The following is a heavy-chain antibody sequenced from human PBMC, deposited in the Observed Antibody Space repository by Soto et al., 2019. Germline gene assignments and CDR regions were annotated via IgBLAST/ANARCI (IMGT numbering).Heavy chain of an antibody. Sequence: GGSLRLSCAASGFTFSSYGMHWVRQAPGKGLEWVAVISYDGSNKYYADSVKGRFTISRDNSKNTLYLQMNSLRAEDTAVYYCAKDLAARRSFAFDIWGQGTMVTVSS. V-gene: IGHV3-30*18. CDR2: ISYDGSNK. D-gene: IGHD6-6*01. J-gene: IGHJ3*02. CDR1: GFTFSSYG. CDR3: AKDLAARRSFAFDI.